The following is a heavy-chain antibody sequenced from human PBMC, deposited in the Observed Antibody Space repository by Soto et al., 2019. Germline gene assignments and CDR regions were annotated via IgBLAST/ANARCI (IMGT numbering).Heavy chain of an antibody. J-gene: IGHJ5*02. V-gene: IGHV1-69*13. CDR1: GGTFSSYA. Sequence: GASVKVSCKASGGTFSSYAISWVRQAPGQGLEWMGGIIPIFGTANYAQKFQGRVTITADESTSTAYMELSSLRSEDTAVYYCARRYSSGKLEFDPWGQGTLVTVSS. CDR2: IIPIFGTA. CDR3: ARRYSSGKLEFDP. D-gene: IGHD6-19*01.